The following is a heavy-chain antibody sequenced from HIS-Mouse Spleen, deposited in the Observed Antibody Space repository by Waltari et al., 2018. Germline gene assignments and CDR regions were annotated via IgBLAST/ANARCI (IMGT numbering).Heavy chain of an antibody. CDR2: IYYSGST. CDR3: AREIPYSSSWYDWYFDL. D-gene: IGHD6-13*01. Sequence: LQLQESGPGLVKPSEPLSLTCTVSGGSISSSSYYWCWTRQPPGKGLEWIGSIYYSGSTYYNPSLKSRVTISVDTSKNQFSLKLSSVTAADTAVYYCAREIPYSSSWYDWYFDLWGRGTLVTVSS. V-gene: IGHV4-39*07. CDR1: GGSISSSSYY. J-gene: IGHJ2*01.